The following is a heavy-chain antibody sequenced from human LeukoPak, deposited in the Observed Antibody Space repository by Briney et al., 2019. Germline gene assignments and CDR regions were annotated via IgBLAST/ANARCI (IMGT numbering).Heavy chain of an antibody. D-gene: IGHD3-10*01. V-gene: IGHV3-23*01. Sequence: GGSLRLSCAASGFTFSSYAMSWVRQAPGKGLEWVSAISGSGGSTYYADSVKGRFTISRDNSKNTLYLQMNSLRAEDTAVYYCANSAMVRLRFYYSDYWGQGTLVTVSS. CDR2: ISGSGGST. J-gene: IGHJ4*02. CDR3: ANSAMVRLRFYYSDY. CDR1: GFTFSSYA.